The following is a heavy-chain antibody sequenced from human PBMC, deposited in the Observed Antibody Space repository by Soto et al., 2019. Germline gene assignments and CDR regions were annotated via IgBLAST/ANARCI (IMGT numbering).Heavy chain of an antibody. J-gene: IGHJ6*03. V-gene: IGHV4-39*01. D-gene: IGHD3-3*01. CDR2: IYYSEST. CDR1: GGSISSSSYY. CDR3: ATSLGFRGGYRLGYYYYMDV. Sequence: SETLSLTCTVSGGSISSSSYYWGWIRQPPGKGLEWIGSIYYSESTYYNPSLKSRVTISVDTSKNQFSLKLSSVTAADTAVYYCATSLGFRGGYRLGYYYYMDVRGKGTTDTVSS.